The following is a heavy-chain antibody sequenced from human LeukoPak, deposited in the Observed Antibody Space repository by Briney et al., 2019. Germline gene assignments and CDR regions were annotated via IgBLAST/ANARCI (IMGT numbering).Heavy chain of an antibody. D-gene: IGHD4-23*01. J-gene: IGHJ4*02. CDR1: GFTFSDYY. CDR3: ARLSDYGGKAFDY. CDR2: ISSRGSTI. V-gene: IGHV3-11*01. Sequence: GGSLRLSCAASGFTFSDYYMSWIRQAPGKGLEWVSYISSRGSTIYYADSVKGRFTIFRDNAKNSLSLQMNSLRAEDTAVYYCARLSDYGGKAFDYWGQGTLVTVSS.